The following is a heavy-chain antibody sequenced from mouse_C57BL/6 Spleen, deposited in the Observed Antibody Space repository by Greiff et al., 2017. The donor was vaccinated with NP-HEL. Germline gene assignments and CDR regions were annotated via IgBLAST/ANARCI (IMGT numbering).Heavy chain of an antibody. V-gene: IGHV2-5*01. CDR1: GFSLTSYG. CDR3: AKNRGGNYWYFDV. J-gene: IGHJ1*03. Sequence: VQLQQSGPGLVQPSQSLSITCTVSGFSLTSYGVHWVRQSPGKGLEWLGVIWRGGSTDYNAAFMSRLSITKDNSKSHVFFKMNSLQADDTAIYYGAKNRGGNYWYFDVWGTGTTVTVSS. D-gene: IGHD2-1*01. CDR2: IWRGGST.